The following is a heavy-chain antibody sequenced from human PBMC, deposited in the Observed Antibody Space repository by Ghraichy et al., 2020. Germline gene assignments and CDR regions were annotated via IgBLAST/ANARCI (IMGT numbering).Heavy chain of an antibody. V-gene: IGHV3-53*01. D-gene: IGHD2-21*01. Sequence: GGSLRLSCVGSGFAVSSNRMSWVRQAPGKGLEWVSAIYSGGTTYYADSVKGRFTFSRDNSKNTVYLQMNSLRVDDTAVLYCARDLWAFDSWGQGTLVTVAS. CDR3: ARDLWAFDS. CDR1: GFAVSSNR. CDR2: IYSGGTT. J-gene: IGHJ3*02.